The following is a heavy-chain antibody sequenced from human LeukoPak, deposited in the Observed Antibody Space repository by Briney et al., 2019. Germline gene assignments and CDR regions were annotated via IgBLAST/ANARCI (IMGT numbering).Heavy chain of an antibody. D-gene: IGHD3-3*01. CDR1: GGSISSYY. CDR2: IYTSGST. J-gene: IGHJ5*02. CDR3: ARGKAYYDFWSGYLHWFDP. V-gene: IGHV4-4*07. Sequence: PSETLSLTCTVSGGSISSYYWSWIRQPAGKGLEWIGRIYTSGSTNYNPSLKSRVTISVDTSKNQFSLKLSSVTAADTAVYYCARGKAYYDFWSGYLHWFDPWGQGTLVTVSS.